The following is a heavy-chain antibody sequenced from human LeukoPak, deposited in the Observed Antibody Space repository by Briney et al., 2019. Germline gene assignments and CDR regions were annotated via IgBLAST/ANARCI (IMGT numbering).Heavy chain of an antibody. D-gene: IGHD6-13*01. CDR1: GFTFSSYG. J-gene: IGHJ4*02. CDR3: AKRFYPAAGVYLDY. Sequence: PGGSLRLSCAASGFTFSSYGMHWVRQAPGKGLEWVAFIRYDGSNKYYADSVKGRFTISRDNSKNTLYLQMNSLRAEDTAVYYCAKRFYPAAGVYLDYWGQGTLVTVSS. V-gene: IGHV3-30*02. CDR2: IRYDGSNK.